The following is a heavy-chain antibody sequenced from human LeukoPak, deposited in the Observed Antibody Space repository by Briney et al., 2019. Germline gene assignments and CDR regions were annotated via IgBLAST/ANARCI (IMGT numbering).Heavy chain of an antibody. CDR2: IHPNSGGT. CDR3: ARELPDIVVVPAATGAFDI. Sequence: ASLKVSCKASGYTFTGYYMHWVRQPPGQGLEWMGLIHPNSGGTNYAQKFQGRVTMTRDTSISTAYMKLSRLRTDDTAMYYCARELPDIVVVPAATGAFDIWGQGTMVTVSS. J-gene: IGHJ3*02. CDR1: GYTFTGYY. D-gene: IGHD2-2*01. V-gene: IGHV1-2*02.